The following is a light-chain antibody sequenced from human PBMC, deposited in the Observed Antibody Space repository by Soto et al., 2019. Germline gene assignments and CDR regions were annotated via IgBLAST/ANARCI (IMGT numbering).Light chain of an antibody. CDR1: ESIRTW. CDR2: KTS. V-gene: IGKV1-5*03. CDR3: QHYNSYSEA. Sequence: DIQMTQSPSTLSASIGDRVTITCRASESIRTWLAWYQHKPGKAPNLLIYKTSTLQRGVPSRFSGSGSGTEFTLTISSLQPEDFATYYCQHYNSYSEAFGQGTKVDIK. J-gene: IGKJ1*01.